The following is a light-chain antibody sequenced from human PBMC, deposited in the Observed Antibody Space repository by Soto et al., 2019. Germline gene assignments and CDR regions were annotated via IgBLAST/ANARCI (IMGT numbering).Light chain of an antibody. V-gene: IGKV1-33*01. CDR3: QQYDNLPLLT. Sequence: DIQMTQSPSSLSASVGDRVTITCQASQDISNYLNWYQQKPGKAPKLLIYGASNLETGVPSRFSGGGSGTYFTFTISSLQPEDIATYYCQQYDNLPLLTFGGGTKVEIK. J-gene: IGKJ4*01. CDR2: GAS. CDR1: QDISNY.